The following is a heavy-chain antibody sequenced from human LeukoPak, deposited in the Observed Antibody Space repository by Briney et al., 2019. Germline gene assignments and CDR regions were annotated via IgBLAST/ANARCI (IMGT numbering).Heavy chain of an antibody. J-gene: IGHJ4*02. D-gene: IGHD1-26*01. CDR1: GFTFSSYS. Sequence: GGSLRLSCAASGFTFSSYSMNWVRQAPGKGLEWVSSISSSSSYIYYADSMKGRFTISRDNAKNSLYLQMNSLRAEDTAVYYCARGSGRSYLPFDYWGQGTLVTVSS. V-gene: IGHV3-21*01. CDR2: ISSSSSYI. CDR3: ARGSGRSYLPFDY.